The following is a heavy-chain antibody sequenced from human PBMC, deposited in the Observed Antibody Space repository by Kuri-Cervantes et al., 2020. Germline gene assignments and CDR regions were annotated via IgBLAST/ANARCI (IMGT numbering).Heavy chain of an antibody. CDR2: IYPGDSDT. V-gene: IGHV5-51*01. CDR3: ARGPGSYSHWFDP. Sequence: GESLKISCKGSGYSFTSYWIGWVRQMPGKGLEWMGIIYPGDSDTRYSPSFQSQVTISADKSINTAYLQWRSLKASDTAIYYCARGPGSYSHWFDPWGQGTRVTDSS. J-gene: IGHJ5*02. D-gene: IGHD1-26*01. CDR1: GYSFTSYW.